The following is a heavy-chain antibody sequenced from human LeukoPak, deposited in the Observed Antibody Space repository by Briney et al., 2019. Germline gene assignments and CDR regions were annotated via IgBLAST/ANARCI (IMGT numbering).Heavy chain of an antibody. V-gene: IGHV4-34*01. J-gene: IGHJ4*02. CDR2: INHSGST. D-gene: IGHD3-16*01. Sequence: SETLSLTCAVYGGSFSGYYWSWIRQPPGKGLEWIGEINHSGSTNYNPSLKSRVTISVDTSKNQFSLKLNSLTTADTAVYYCTRGAGWLIDYWGQGILVTVSS. CDR3: TRGAGWLIDY. CDR1: GGSFSGYY.